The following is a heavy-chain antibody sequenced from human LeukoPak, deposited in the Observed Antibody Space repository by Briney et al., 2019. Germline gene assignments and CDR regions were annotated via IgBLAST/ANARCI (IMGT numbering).Heavy chain of an antibody. CDR2: IYHGETT. Sequence: SETLSLTCTVSGYSISSGHYWGWIRQPPGKGLEWIGSIYHGETTYYNPSLKTRLTISVDMSKNQFSLKLSSVTAADTAVYYCASNWSDFDYWGQGILVTVSS. D-gene: IGHD1-1*01. CDR1: GYSISSGHY. CDR3: ASNWSDFDY. V-gene: IGHV4-38-2*02. J-gene: IGHJ4*02.